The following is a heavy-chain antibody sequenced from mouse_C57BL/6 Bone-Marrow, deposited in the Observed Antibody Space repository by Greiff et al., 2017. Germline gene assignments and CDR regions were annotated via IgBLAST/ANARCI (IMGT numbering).Heavy chain of an antibody. Sequence: VQLMESGGGLVKPGGSLKLSCAASGFTFSDYGMHWVRQAPEKGPEWVAYISSGSSTIYYAEQVKGRFTISRDNAKNSLFLQMARRRSEETAMYYCARAGTYYVSPWFAYWGQGTLVTVSA. J-gene: IGHJ3*01. CDR1: GFTFSDYG. V-gene: IGHV5-17*01. CDR2: ISSGSSTI. D-gene: IGHD1-1*01. CDR3: ARAGTYYVSPWFAY.